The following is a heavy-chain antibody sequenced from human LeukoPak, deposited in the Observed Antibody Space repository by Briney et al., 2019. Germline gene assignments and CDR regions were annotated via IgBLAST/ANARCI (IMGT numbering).Heavy chain of an antibody. Sequence: SETLSLTCTVSGGSISSGTYFWNWVRQHPGKGLGWFGYIYYSGSTSYNPYLKTRVIISVDTSKNQFSLKLSSVTAADTAVYYCASLYYESSGYDRTFDYWGQGTLVTVSP. CDR1: GGSISSGTYF. CDR2: IYYSGST. J-gene: IGHJ4*02. CDR3: ASLYYESSGYDRTFDY. V-gene: IGHV4-31*03. D-gene: IGHD3-22*01.